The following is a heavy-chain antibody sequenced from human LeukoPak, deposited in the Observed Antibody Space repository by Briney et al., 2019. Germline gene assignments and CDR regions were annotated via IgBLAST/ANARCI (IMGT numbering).Heavy chain of an antibody. CDR3: ASGVGEFFPDAFNI. Sequence: PSETLSLTCAVFGGSFSDYSWTWIRQTPGKGLERIGEINHRGGTNYNPSLKSRLTISVDTSKNQFSLNLTSVTAADTAVYYCASGVGEFFPDAFNIWGQGTMVGVFS. V-gene: IGHV4-34*01. CDR1: GGSFSDYS. D-gene: IGHD3-10*01. CDR2: INHRGGT. J-gene: IGHJ3*02.